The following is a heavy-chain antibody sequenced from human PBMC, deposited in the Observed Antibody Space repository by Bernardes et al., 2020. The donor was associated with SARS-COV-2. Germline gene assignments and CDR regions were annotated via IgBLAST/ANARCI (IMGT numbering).Heavy chain of an antibody. CDR2: INYSGTT. D-gene: IGHD3-16*01. V-gene: IGHV4-34*01. Sequence: SETLSLTCAVYGGSLSGCCWNWIRQRPGKGLEWIGEINYSGTTNYNPSLKGRVTISVDTSKNQFSLKLNSVTAADTAVYYCARAVWGIWHFALWGRGNLVTVSS. CDR3: ARAVWGIWHFAL. CDR1: GGSLSGCC. J-gene: IGHJ2*01.